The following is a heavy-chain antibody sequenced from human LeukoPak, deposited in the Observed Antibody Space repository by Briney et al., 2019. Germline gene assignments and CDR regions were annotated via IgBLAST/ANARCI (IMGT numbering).Heavy chain of an antibody. Sequence: ASVKVSCKASGYTFTSYGISWVRQAPGQGLEWMGWISAYNGNTNYAQKLQGRVTMTTDTSTSTAYMELRSLRSDDTAVYYCARGARVATIIGYYYGMDVWGQGTTVTVSS. D-gene: IGHD5-12*01. V-gene: IGHV1-18*04. J-gene: IGHJ6*02. CDR3: ARGARVATIIGYYYGMDV. CDR1: GYTFTSYG. CDR2: ISAYNGNT.